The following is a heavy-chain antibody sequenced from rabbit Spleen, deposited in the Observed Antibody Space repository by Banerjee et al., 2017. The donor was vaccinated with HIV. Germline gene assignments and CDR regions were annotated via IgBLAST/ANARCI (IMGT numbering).Heavy chain of an antibody. V-gene: IGHV1S45*01. CDR2: IAGSSSGFT. CDR3: ARDTGSSFSSYGMDL. J-gene: IGHJ6*01. D-gene: IGHD8-1*01. CDR1: GVSFSTNHY. Sequence: QEQLVESGGGLVQPGGSQKLSCKASGVSFSTNHYMCWVRQAPGKGLEWISCIAGSSSGFTYSATWAKGRFTISKTSSTTVTLQMTSLTVADTATYFCARDTGSSFSSYGMDLWGPGTLVTVS.